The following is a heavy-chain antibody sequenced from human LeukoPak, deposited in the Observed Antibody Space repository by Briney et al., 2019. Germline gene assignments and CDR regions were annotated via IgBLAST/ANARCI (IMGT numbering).Heavy chain of an antibody. Sequence: SETLSLTCAVYGVSFSGYYWSWIRQPPGKGLEWIGKIDHSGSTNYNPSLKSRVTISVDTSKNQFSLKLSSVTAADTAVYYCARMWKVGYDYIWGSYRYFDYWGQGTLVTVSS. V-gene: IGHV4-34*01. J-gene: IGHJ4*02. CDR1: GVSFSGYY. CDR2: IDHSGST. D-gene: IGHD3-16*02. CDR3: ARMWKVGYDYIWGSYRYFDY.